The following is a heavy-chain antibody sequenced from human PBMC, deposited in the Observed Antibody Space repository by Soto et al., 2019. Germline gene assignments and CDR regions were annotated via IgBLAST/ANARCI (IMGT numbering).Heavy chain of an antibody. CDR3: ARGSDYDFWSGYLGV. J-gene: IGHJ6*04. V-gene: IGHV1-8*01. CDR2: MNPNSGNT. CDR1: GYTFTTYD. Sequence: GASVKVSCKASGYTFTTYDINWVRQATGQGLERMGWMNPNSGNTGYAQKFQGRVTMTRNTSISTAYMELSSLRSEDTAVYYCARGSDYDFWSGYLGVWGKGTTVTVSS. D-gene: IGHD3-3*01.